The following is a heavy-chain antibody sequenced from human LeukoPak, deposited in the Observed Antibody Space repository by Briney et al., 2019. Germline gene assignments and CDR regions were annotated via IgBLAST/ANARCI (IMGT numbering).Heavy chain of an antibody. D-gene: IGHD3-10*01. Sequence: SETLSLTCTVSGGSISTYYWNWIRQPPGKGLEWIGYIYYSGTTNYNPSLKSRVSMSVDTSKNQFSLKLSSVTAADTAVYYCARALDGHGSISPWARRKNWFDPWGQGTLVTVSS. CDR1: GGSISTYY. CDR3: ARALDGHGSISPWARRKNWFDP. J-gene: IGHJ5*02. CDR2: IYYSGTT. V-gene: IGHV4-59*12.